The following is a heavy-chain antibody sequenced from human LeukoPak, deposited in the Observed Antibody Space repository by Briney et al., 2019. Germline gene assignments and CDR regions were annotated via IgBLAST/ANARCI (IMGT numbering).Heavy chain of an antibody. D-gene: IGHD1-26*01. CDR2: ISSSSSYI. CDR1: GFTFSSYS. Sequence: PGGSLRLSCAASGFTFSSYSMNWVRQAPGKGLEWVSSISSSSSYIYYADSVKGRFTISRDNAKNSLYLQMNSLRAEDTAVYYCARARSNYRPNWFEPWGQGTLVTVSS. J-gene: IGHJ5*02. CDR3: ARARSNYRPNWFEP. V-gene: IGHV3-21*01.